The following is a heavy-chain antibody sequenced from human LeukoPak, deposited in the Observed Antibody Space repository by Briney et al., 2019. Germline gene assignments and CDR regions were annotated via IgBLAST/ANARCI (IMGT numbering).Heavy chain of an antibody. CDR1: GFTFSSYG. J-gene: IGHJ4*02. D-gene: IGHD2-15*01. CDR3: ARDAGGSLFNFDY. CDR2: IWYDGSNK. Sequence: GGSLRLSCAASGFTFSSYGMHWVRQAPGKGLEWVAAIWYDGSNKYYADSVKGRFTISRDNSKNTLYLQMNSLRAEDTAVYYCARDAGGSLFNFDYWGQGTLVTVSS. V-gene: IGHV3-33*01.